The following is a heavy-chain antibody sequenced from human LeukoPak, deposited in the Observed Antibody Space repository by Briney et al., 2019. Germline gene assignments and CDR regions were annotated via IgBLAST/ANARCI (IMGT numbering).Heavy chain of an antibody. CDR1: GYTFTSYD. Sequence: ASVKVSCKASGYTFTSYDINWVRQATGQGLEWMGWMNPNSGNTGHAQKFQGRVTMTRNTSISTAYMELSSLRSEDTAVYYCARARNYDFWSGYELSVYYYGMDVWGQGTTVTVSS. D-gene: IGHD3-3*01. CDR3: ARARNYDFWSGYELSVYYYGMDV. J-gene: IGHJ6*02. CDR2: MNPNSGNT. V-gene: IGHV1-8*01.